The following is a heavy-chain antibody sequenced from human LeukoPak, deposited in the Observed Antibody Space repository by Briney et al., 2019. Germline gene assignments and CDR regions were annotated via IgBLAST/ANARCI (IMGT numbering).Heavy chain of an antibody. D-gene: IGHD1-26*01. CDR3: AKSGGYGLIDY. Sequence: SETLSLTCAVSGASVSGSNYYWGWIRQPPGKGLEWIGNIYSSGSTYYNASLQSRVAISIDTSKNQFSLRLNSVTAADTAMYYCAKSGGYGLIDYWGQGTRVTVSS. CDR2: IYSSGST. CDR1: GASVSGSNYY. J-gene: IGHJ4*02. V-gene: IGHV4-39*01.